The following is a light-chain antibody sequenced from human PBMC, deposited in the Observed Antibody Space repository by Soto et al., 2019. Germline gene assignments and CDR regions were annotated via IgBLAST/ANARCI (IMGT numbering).Light chain of an antibody. V-gene: IGLV1-47*01. Sequence: QSVLTQPPSASGTPGQRGTISCSGSSSNIGINYVYWYQHLPGTAPKLLIYTNNQRPSGVPDRFSGSKSGTSASLAISGLRSEDGADYYCAAWDDSLSGVVFGGGTKLTVL. CDR2: TNN. CDR3: AAWDDSLSGVV. J-gene: IGLJ3*02. CDR1: SSNIGINY.